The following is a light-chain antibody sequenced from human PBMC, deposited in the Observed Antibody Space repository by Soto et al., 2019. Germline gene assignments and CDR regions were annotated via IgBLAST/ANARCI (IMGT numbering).Light chain of an antibody. J-gene: IGLJ1*01. CDR1: SSDVGGYNY. CDR2: EVS. V-gene: IGLV2-14*01. CDR3: SSYGSTSTRYV. Sequence: QSALTQPASVSGSPGQSITISCTGTSSDVGGYNYVSWHQQHPGKAPKLMIYEVSNRPSGVSSRFSGSKSGNTASLTISGLQAEDEADYFCSSYGSTSTRYVFGTGTKVTVL.